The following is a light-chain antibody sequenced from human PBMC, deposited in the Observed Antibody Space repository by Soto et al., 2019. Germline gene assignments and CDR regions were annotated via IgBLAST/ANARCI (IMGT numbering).Light chain of an antibody. CDR2: DAS. CDR3: QQFNNYPFT. CDR1: QGISSA. V-gene: IGKV1D-13*01. J-gene: IGKJ3*01. Sequence: AIQLTQSPSSLSASVGDRVTITCRASQGISSALAWYQQKPGKAPKLLIYDASSLESGVPSRFSGSGSGTDFTLTISSLQPEDFTTYYCQQFNNYPFTFGPRTKMDIK.